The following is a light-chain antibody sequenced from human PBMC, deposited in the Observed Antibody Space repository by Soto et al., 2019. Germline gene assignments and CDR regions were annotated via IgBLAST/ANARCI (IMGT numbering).Light chain of an antibody. CDR1: SSDVGGYNY. CDR3: CSYTDSRTHI. Sequence: LTQPASVSGSPGQSITISCTGTSSDVGGYNYVSWYQQHPGKAPKLIIFEVSYRPSGISNRFSASKSGDTASLTISGLRADDEADYYCCSYTDSRTHIFGSGTKV. J-gene: IGLJ1*01. CDR2: EVS. V-gene: IGLV2-14*01.